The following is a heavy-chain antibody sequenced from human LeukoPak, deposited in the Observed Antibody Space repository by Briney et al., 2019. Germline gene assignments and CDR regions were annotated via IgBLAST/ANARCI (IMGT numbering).Heavy chain of an antibody. V-gene: IGHV3-7*01. CDR2: IKQDGSEK. CDR3: ARDPNYGSGSYYSDAFDI. CDR1: GFTFSSYW. D-gene: IGHD3-10*01. J-gene: IGHJ3*02. Sequence: GGSLRLSCAASGFTFSSYWMSWVRQAPGKGLEWVANIKQDGSEKYYVDSVKGRFTISRDNAKSSLYLQMNSLRAEDTAVYYCARDPNYGSGSYYSDAFDIWGQGTMVTVSS.